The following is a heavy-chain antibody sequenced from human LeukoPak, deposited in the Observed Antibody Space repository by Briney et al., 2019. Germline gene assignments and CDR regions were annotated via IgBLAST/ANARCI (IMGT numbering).Heavy chain of an antibody. D-gene: IGHD5-12*01. CDR2: ISYDGSNK. J-gene: IGHJ6*03. Sequence: GRSLRLSCAASGFTFSNYAMHWVRQAPGKGLEWVAVISYDGSNKYYTDSVKGRFTISGDSSKNTLYLQMNSLRPEDTAVYYCARGAKVKRGGYAPRNTNYYYYYMDVWGKGTTVTISS. CDR1: GFTFSNYA. V-gene: IGHV3-30*04. CDR3: ARGAKVKRGGYAPRNTNYYYYYMDV.